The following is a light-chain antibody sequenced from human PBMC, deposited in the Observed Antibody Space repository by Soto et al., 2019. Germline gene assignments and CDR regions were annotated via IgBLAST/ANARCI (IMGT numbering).Light chain of an antibody. CDR2: EVS. CDR3: CSYASSSTYV. J-gene: IGLJ1*01. V-gene: IGLV2-23*02. CDR1: SSDVGSYNL. Sequence: QSVLTQPASVSVSPGQSITISCTGTSSDVGSYNLVSWYQQHPGKAPKLMIYEVSKRPSGVSNRFSGSKSGNTASLTISGLQAEDEADYYCCSYASSSTYVFGTGTKVTVL.